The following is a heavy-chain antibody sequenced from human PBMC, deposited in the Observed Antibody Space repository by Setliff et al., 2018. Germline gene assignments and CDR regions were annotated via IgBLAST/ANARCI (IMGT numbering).Heavy chain of an antibody. CDR3: AKVPGIATAGQTDSYYYYYYYMDV. CDR2: ISDSGGST. D-gene: IGHD6-13*01. J-gene: IGHJ6*03. Sequence: PGGSLRLYCAASGFTVSTYAMSWVRQAPGKGLEWVSAISDSGGSTFYVDSVKGRFTISRDNSKNTLYLQMNSLRVEYAAVYYCAKVPGIATAGQTDSYYYYYYYMDVWGKGTSVTVSS. V-gene: IGHV3-23*01. CDR1: GFTVSTYA.